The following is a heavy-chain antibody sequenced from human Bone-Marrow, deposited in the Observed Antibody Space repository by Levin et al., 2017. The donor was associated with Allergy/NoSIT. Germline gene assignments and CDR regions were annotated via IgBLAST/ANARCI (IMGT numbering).Heavy chain of an antibody. Sequence: ASVKVSCKVSGYSLTELSMHWVRQAPGKGLEWMGTSDPEDGEPIYAQKFQGRVTMTEDTSTDTAYMELTSLRAEDTAVYYCATGVTGEMEAFDVWGQGTMVTVAS. CDR2: SDPEDGEP. CDR1: GYSLTELS. CDR3: ATGVTGEMEAFDV. J-gene: IGHJ3*01. V-gene: IGHV1-24*01. D-gene: IGHD7-27*01.